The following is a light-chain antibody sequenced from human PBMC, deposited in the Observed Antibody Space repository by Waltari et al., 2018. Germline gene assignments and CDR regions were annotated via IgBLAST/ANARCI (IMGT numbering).Light chain of an antibody. V-gene: IGLV1-40*01. CDR1: SSNIGAGHD. Sequence: QSVLTQPPSMSGAPGPSVTIACTGSSSNIGAGHDVHWYQVFPGTAPKLLIYGNNNRPSGVPDRFSGSKSDTSASLAIGGLQAEDEADYYCQSFDIRLSGGVVFGGGTKVTVL. J-gene: IGLJ3*02. CDR2: GNN. CDR3: QSFDIRLSGGVV.